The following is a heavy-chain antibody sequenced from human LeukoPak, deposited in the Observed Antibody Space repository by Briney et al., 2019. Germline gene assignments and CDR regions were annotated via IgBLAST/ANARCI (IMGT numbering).Heavy chain of an antibody. J-gene: IGHJ5*02. CDR2: ISGSGGST. CDR1: GFTFSSYA. CDR3: ASATRDGYNLS. Sequence: GGSLRLSCAASGFTFSSYAMSWVRQAPGKGLEWVSAISGSGGSTYYADSVKGRFTISRDNAKNSLYLQMNSLRAEDTAVYYCASATRDGYNLSWGQGTLVTVSS. V-gene: IGHV3-23*01. D-gene: IGHD5-24*01.